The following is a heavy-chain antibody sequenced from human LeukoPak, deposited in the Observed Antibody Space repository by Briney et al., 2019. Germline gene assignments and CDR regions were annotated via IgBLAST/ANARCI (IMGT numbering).Heavy chain of an antibody. V-gene: IGHV3-74*01. CDR2: INSDGSST. CDR1: GFNFSRFW. J-gene: IGHJ4*02. D-gene: IGHD2-2*01. CDR3: ARVRVDCSSTSCYLYFDY. Sequence: GGSLRLFCAASGFNFSRFWMHWVRQAPGKGLVWVSRINSDGSSTSYADYVKGRFTISRDNAKNTLYLQMNSLRAEDTAVYYCARVRVDCSSTSCYLYFDYWGQGTLVTVSS.